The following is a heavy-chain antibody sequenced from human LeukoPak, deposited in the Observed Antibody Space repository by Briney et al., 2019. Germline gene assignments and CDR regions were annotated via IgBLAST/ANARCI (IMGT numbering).Heavy chain of an antibody. D-gene: IGHD3-16*01. CDR3: ARDDDYDGNGLDI. J-gene: IGHJ3*02. V-gene: IGHV3-33*01. CDR1: GFTFGNYG. Sequence: PGRSLRLSCAASGFTFGNYGMHWVRRAPGKGLEWVAVIGRDGSRRYYADSVKGRFIISRDDAKNTLSLQMDTLTAEDTAVYSCARDDDYDGNGLDIWGHGTMVTVSS. CDR2: IGRDGSRR.